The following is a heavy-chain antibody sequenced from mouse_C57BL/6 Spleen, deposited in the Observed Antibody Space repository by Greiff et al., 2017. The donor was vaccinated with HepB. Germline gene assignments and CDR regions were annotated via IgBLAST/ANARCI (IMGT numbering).Heavy chain of an antibody. D-gene: IGHD1-1*01. CDR2: IWWDDDK. CDR3: ARAYYGSSLWYFDV. CDR1: GFSLSTFGMG. J-gene: IGHJ1*03. Sequence: QVTLKVSGPGILQPSQTLSLTCSFSGFSLSTFGMGVGWIRQPSGKGLEWLAHIWWDDDKYYNPALKSRLTISKDTSKHQVFLKIANVDTADTATYYCARAYYGSSLWYFDVWGTGTTVTVSS. V-gene: IGHV8-8*01.